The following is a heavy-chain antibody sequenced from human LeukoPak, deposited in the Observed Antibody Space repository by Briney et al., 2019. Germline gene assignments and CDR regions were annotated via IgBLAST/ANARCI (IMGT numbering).Heavy chain of an antibody. CDR1: GFTFSSYS. Sequence: PGGSLRLSCAASGFTFSSYSMNWVRQAPGKGLEWVSSISSSSSYIYYADSVKGRFTISRDNAKSSLYLQMNSLRAEDTAVYYCARLYINDYYDSSGGDYWGQGTLVTVSS. CDR3: ARLYINDYYDSSGGDY. J-gene: IGHJ4*02. CDR2: ISSSSSYI. D-gene: IGHD3-22*01. V-gene: IGHV3-21*01.